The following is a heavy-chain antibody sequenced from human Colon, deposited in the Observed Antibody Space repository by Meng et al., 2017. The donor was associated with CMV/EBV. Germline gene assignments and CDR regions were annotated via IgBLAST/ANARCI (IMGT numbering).Heavy chain of an antibody. D-gene: IGHD3-22*01. CDR1: GFTFSSYS. V-gene: IGHV3-48*04. CDR3: ARDNARVQGNIPILVVPQGFDY. Sequence: GGSLRLSCAASGFTFSSYSMNWVRQAPGKGLEWVSYISSSSSTIYYADSVKGRFTISRDNAKNSLYLQMNSLRAEDTAVYYCARDNARVQGNIPILVVPQGFDYWGQGTVVTVSS. CDR2: ISSSSSTI. J-gene: IGHJ4*02.